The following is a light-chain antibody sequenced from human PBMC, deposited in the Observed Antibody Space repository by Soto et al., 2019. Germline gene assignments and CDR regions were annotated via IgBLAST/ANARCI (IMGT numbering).Light chain of an antibody. CDR1: QSVSSNY. CDR2: GAS. J-gene: IGKJ1*01. Sequence: EIVLTQSPGTLSLSPGERAILSCRASQSVSSNYLAWYQQKPGQAPRLLIYGASNRATGIPDRFRGSGSGTDFTLIFSRLEPDDCAVYYCQQYGNSPTTFGQGTKVEIK. V-gene: IGKV3-20*01. CDR3: QQYGNSPTT.